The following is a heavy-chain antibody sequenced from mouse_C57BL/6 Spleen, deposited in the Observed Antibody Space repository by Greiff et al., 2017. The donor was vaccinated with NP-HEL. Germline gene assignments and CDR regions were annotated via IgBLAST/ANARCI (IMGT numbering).Heavy chain of an antibody. Sequence: QVQLKQSGAELVRPGASVTLSCKASGYTFTDYEMHWVKQTPVHGLEWIGAIDPETGGTAYNQKFKGKAILTADKSSSTAYMELRSLTSEDSAVYYCTSLITAAYWGQGTLVTVSA. CDR3: TSLITAAY. J-gene: IGHJ3*01. V-gene: IGHV1-15*01. CDR2: IDPETGGT. D-gene: IGHD1-1*01. CDR1: GYTFTDYE.